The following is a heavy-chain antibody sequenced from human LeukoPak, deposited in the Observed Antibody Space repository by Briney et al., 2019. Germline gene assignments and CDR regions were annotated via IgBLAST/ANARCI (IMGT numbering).Heavy chain of an antibody. J-gene: IGHJ6*03. Sequence: PSETLSLTCAVYGGSFSGYYWSWVRQAPGKGLEWVANIKQDGSEKYYVDSVKGRFTISRDNAKNSLYLQMNSLRAEDTAVYYCARSIVVVPAAMIWGDYYYYMDVWGKGTTVTISS. CDR3: ARSIVVVPAAMIWGDYYYYMDV. CDR2: IKQDGSEK. D-gene: IGHD2-2*01. CDR1: GGSFSGYY. V-gene: IGHV3-7*01.